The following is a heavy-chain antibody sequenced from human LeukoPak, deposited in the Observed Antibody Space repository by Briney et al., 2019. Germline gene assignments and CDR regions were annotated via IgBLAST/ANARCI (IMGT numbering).Heavy chain of an antibody. V-gene: IGHV3-7*01. CDR1: GFTFSSYW. Sequence: GGSLRLSRAASGFTFSSYWMSWVRQAPGKGLEWVANIKQDGSEKYYVDSVKGRFTISRDNAKNSLYLQMNSLRAEDTAVYYCAREVYCSTTSCYTGYFQHWGQGTLVTVSS. CDR2: IKQDGSEK. J-gene: IGHJ1*01. CDR3: AREVYCSTTSCYTGYFQH. D-gene: IGHD2-2*02.